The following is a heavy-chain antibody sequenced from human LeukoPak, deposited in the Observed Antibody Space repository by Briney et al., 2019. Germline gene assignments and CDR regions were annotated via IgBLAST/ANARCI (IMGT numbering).Heavy chain of an antibody. Sequence: GVSVKVSCKASGYTFASYYVHWVRQAPGQGLEWMGWINPNSGGTNYAQKFQGRVTMTRDTSISTAYMGLSRLRSDDTAVYYCARVHEGSSSSYWGQGTLVTVSS. CDR1: GYTFASYY. J-gene: IGHJ4*02. V-gene: IGHV1-2*02. CDR3: ARVHEGSSSSY. CDR2: INPNSGGT. D-gene: IGHD6-6*01.